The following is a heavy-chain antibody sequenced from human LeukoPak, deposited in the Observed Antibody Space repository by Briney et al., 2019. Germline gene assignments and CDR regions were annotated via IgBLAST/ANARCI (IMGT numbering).Heavy chain of an antibody. D-gene: IGHD3-16*01. J-gene: IGHJ4*02. CDR3: ATWGSSGY. V-gene: IGHV3-48*03. Sequence: GGSLRLSCAVSGFPFSSYEMNWVRQAPGMGLEWVSYITGSGNTIYYADSVKGRFTISRDNAKNILFLQMNSLRAEDTAVYYCATWGSSGYWGQGTLVTVSS. CDR2: ITGSGNTI. CDR1: GFPFSSYE.